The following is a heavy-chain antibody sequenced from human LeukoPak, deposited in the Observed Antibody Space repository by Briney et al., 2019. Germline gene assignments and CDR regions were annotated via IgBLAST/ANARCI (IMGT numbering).Heavy chain of an antibody. CDR1: GASFNDYY. Sequence: PSETLSLTCAVYGASFNDYYWSWIRHSPTKGLEWIGEVNHSGSAKYNPSLKSRVTISADKSKNQFFLRLSPVAAADSGVYYFARERASNNHDNWFDPWGQGTLVTVSS. V-gene: IGHV4-34*01. CDR2: VNHSGSA. CDR3: ARERASNNHDNWFDP. J-gene: IGHJ5*02.